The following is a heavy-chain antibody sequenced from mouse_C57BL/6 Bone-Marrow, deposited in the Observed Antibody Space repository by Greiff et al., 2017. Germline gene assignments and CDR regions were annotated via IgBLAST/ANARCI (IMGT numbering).Heavy chain of an antibody. CDR1: GYTFTSYG. V-gene: IGHV1-58*01. CDR2: IYLGNGYT. Sequence: VQLQQSGAELVRPGSSVKMSCKTSGYTFTSYGINWVKQRPGQGLEWIGYIYLGNGYTEYNEKFKGKATLTSDTSSSTAYMQLSSLTSEDSAIDVCARSKITEIRYAMDYWGQGTSVTVSS. CDR3: ARSKITEIRYAMDY. J-gene: IGHJ4*01. D-gene: IGHD2-4*01.